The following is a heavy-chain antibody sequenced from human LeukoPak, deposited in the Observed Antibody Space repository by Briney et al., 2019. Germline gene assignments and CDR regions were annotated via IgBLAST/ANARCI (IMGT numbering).Heavy chain of an antibody. V-gene: IGHV4-34*01. CDR1: GGSFSSYY. J-gene: IGHJ6*04. CDR2: INHSGST. CDR3: ARATTTAITTSVRRANYYYGMDV. D-gene: IGHD2-21*02. Sequence: SETLSLTCAVYGGSFSSYYWSWIRQPPGKGLEWIGEINHSGSTNYNPSLKSRVTISVDTSKNQFSLKLSSVTAADTAVYYCARATTTAITTSVRRANYYYGMDVWGKGTTVTVSS.